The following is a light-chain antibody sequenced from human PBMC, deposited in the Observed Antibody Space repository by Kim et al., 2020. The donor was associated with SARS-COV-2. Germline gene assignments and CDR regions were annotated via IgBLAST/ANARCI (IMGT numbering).Light chain of an antibody. Sequence: DIQMTQSPSSLSASVGDRVTITCRASHGISNYLAWYQQKSGKVPKLLIYGASTLQSGVPSRFSGSGSGTDFTLTISSLQAEDVATYYCQKYNSAPFTFGQGTRLEIK. CDR2: GAS. CDR3: QKYNSAPFT. J-gene: IGKJ5*01. CDR1: HGISNY. V-gene: IGKV1-27*01.